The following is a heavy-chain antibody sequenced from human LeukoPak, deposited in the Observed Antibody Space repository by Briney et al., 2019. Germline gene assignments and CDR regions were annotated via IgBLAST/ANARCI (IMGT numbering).Heavy chain of an antibody. J-gene: IGHJ4*02. D-gene: IGHD4-17*01. CDR2: ISGGGENT. Sequence: GGSLRLSCAASGFTFNNYAMNWVRQAPGKGLEWVSSISGGGENTYYADSAKGRFTISRDNSQNTLYLQMNSLRAEDTAVYYCARDYADYVGYFFFDYWGQGTLVTVSS. CDR1: GFTFNNYA. V-gene: IGHV3-23*01. CDR3: ARDYADYVGYFFFDY.